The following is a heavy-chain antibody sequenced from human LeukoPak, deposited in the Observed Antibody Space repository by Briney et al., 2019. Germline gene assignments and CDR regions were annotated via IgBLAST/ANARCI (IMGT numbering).Heavy chain of an antibody. CDR2: INTDGATI. Sequence: GGSLRLSCAASGFTFSSDEMNWVRQAPGKGLQWISYINTDGATIYYADSVMGRFTISRDNAKNSLYLQMNSLRAEDTAVYYCASFPPYYYGSGSYYYYMDVWGKGTTVTVSS. D-gene: IGHD3-10*01. J-gene: IGHJ6*03. V-gene: IGHV3-48*03. CDR1: GFTFSSDE. CDR3: ASFPPYYYGSGSYYYYMDV.